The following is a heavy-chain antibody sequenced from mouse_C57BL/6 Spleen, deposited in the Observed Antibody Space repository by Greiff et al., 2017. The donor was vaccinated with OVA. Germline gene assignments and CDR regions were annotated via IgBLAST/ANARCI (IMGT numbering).Heavy chain of an antibody. CDR2: INYDGSST. V-gene: IGHV5-16*01. CDR3: ARYDGYFYAMDY. D-gene: IGHD2-3*01. CDR1: GFTFSDYY. Sequence: EVMLVESEGGLVQPGRSMKLSCTASGFTFSDYYMAWVRQVPEKGLEWVANINYDGSSTYYLDSLKSRFIISRDNAKNILYLQMSSLKSEDTATYYCARYDGYFYAMDYWGQGTSVTVSS. J-gene: IGHJ4*01.